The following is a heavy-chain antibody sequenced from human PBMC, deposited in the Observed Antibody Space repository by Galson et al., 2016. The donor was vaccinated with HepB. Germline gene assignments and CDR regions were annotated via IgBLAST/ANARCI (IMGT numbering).Heavy chain of an antibody. CDR3: ARTLLTDIGGSTRWLAAAFDS. D-gene: IGHD2-15*01. V-gene: IGHV3-21*01. J-gene: IGHJ4*02. CDR1: GFTFNTYA. Sequence: SLRLSCAASGFTFNTYAMNWFRQAPGKGLEWVSTISSFSNYIYYADSVKGRFTISRDNAKNPLFLQMNSLRAADTALYYCARTLLTDIGGSTRWLAAAFDSWGQGTLVTVSS. CDR2: ISSFSNYI.